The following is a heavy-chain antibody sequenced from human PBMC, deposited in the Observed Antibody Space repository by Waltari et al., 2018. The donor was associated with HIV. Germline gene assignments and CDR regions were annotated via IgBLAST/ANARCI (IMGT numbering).Heavy chain of an antibody. D-gene: IGHD3-10*01. Sequence: EVQLLESGGGLVQPGGSLRLSCAASGFPFSSYALRWVRQALGKGLEWVSAISGSGGSTYYADSVKGRFTISRDNSKNTLYLQMNSLRAEDTAVYYCAKDPVEFMVRGVPGDYWGQGTLVTVSS. CDR2: ISGSGGST. CDR1: GFPFSSYA. V-gene: IGHV3-23*01. CDR3: AKDPVEFMVRGVPGDY. J-gene: IGHJ4*02.